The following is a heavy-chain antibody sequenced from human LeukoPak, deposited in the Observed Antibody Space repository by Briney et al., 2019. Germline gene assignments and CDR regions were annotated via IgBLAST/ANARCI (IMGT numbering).Heavy chain of an antibody. D-gene: IGHD1-14*01. V-gene: IGHV4-59*12. Sequence: SETLSLTCTVSGGSIRSNYWSWIRQPPGKGLEWIGHIYYSGSTNYNPSLKSRVTISIDTSKNQFSLKLSSVTAADTAVFYCARLTPSEYFDSWGQGTLVTVSS. CDR3: ARLTPSEYFDS. J-gene: IGHJ4*02. CDR1: GGSIRSNY. CDR2: IYYSGST.